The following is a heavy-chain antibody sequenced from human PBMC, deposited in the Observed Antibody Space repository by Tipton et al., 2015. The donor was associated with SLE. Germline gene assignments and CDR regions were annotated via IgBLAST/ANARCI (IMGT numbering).Heavy chain of an antibody. J-gene: IGHJ4*02. CDR1: GFTVSSNY. V-gene: IGHV3-53*05. Sequence: SLRLSCAASGFTVSSNYMSWVRQAPGEGLEWVSVIYSGGSTYYADSVKGRFTISRDNSKNTLYLQMNSLRAEDTAVYYCARDRGSSWFFFDYWGQGTLVTVSS. CDR2: IYSGGST. CDR3: ARDRGSSWFFFDY. D-gene: IGHD6-13*01.